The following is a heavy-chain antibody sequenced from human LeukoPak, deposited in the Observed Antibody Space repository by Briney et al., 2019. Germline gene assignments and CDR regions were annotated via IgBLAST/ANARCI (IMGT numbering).Heavy chain of an antibody. Sequence: ASVKVSCKASGYTFTSYAMHWVRQAPGQRLEWMGWINAGNGNTKYSQKFQGGVTITRDTSASTAYMELSSLRSEDTAVYYCARDAQLWSGDYYYGMDVWGQGTTVTVSS. D-gene: IGHD5-18*01. CDR2: INAGNGNT. CDR3: ARDAQLWSGDYYYGMDV. V-gene: IGHV1-3*01. CDR1: GYTFTSYA. J-gene: IGHJ6*02.